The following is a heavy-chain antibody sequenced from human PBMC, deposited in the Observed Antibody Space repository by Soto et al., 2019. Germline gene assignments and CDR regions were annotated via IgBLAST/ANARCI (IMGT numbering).Heavy chain of an antibody. CDR2: IIPIFGTA. V-gene: IGHV1-69*13. CDR1: GGTFSSYA. J-gene: IGHJ6*02. CDR3: ARDLSRVVVPSYGMDV. D-gene: IGHD2-21*01. Sequence: SVKVSCKASGGTFSSYAISWVRQAPGQGLEWMGGIIPIFGTANYAQKFQGRVTITADESTSTAYMELSSLRSEDTAVYYCARDLSRVVVPSYGMDVWGQGTTVTV.